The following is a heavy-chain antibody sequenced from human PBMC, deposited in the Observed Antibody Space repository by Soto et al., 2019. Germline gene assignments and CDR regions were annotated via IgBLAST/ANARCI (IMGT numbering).Heavy chain of an antibody. J-gene: IGHJ1*01. CDR1: GFTVGSAW. CDR2: IKSKVDGGTT. V-gene: IGHV3-15*07. D-gene: IGHD2-21*02. Sequence: EVQLVESGGGLVKPGGSLRLGCEVSGFTVGSAWMNWVRQAPGKGLVWVGGIKSKVDGGTTDYAEPVKGRLTISIDDSKNTLYLQMESLKTEDTAVYDCTCAPQRALTEEMAGSCGQGTLVTVSS. CDR3: TCAPQRALTEEMAGS.